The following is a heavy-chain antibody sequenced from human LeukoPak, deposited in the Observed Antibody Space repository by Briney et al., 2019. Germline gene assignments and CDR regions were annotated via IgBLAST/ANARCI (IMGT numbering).Heavy chain of an antibody. J-gene: IGHJ6*02. CDR3: AREVVDPARYYYYGMDV. D-gene: IGHD5-24*01. V-gene: IGHV4-31*03. CDR2: IYYSGST. Sequence: SETLSLTCTVSGGSISSGGYYWSWIRQHPGKGLEWIGYIYYSGSTYYNPSLKGRVTISVDTSKNQFSLKLSSVTAADTAVYYCAREVVDPARYYYYGMDVWGQGTTVTVSS. CDR1: GGSISSGGYY.